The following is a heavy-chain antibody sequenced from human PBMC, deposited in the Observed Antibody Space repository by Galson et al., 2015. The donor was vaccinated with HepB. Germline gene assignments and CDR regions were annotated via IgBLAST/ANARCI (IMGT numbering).Heavy chain of an antibody. V-gene: IGHV1-8*01. CDR1: GYTFTSYD. J-gene: IGHJ3*02. CDR3: ARGGRSENWYYDFWSGYSRDAFDT. CDR2: MNPNSGNT. Sequence: SVKVSCKASGYTFTSYDINWVRQATGQGLEWMGWMNPNSGNTGYAQKFQGRVTMTRNTSISTAYMELSSLRSEDTAVYYCARGGRSENWYYDFWSGYSRDAFDTWGQGTMVTVSS. D-gene: IGHD3-3*01.